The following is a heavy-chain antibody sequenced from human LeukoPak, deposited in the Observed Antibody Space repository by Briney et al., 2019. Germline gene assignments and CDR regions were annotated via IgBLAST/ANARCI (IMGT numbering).Heavy chain of an antibody. Sequence: ASVKVSCKASGYTFTSYGISWARQAPGQGLEWMGWISAYNGNTNYAQKFQGRVTMTTDTSTSTAYMELRSLRSDDTAVYYCAGSGDIVATKSFDYWGQGTLVTVSS. D-gene: IGHD5-12*01. V-gene: IGHV1-18*01. CDR1: GYTFTSYG. J-gene: IGHJ4*02. CDR3: AGSGDIVATKSFDY. CDR2: ISAYNGNT.